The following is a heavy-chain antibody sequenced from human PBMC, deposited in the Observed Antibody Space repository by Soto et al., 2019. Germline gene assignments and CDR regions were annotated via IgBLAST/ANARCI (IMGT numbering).Heavy chain of an antibody. CDR1: GGSIRRGGYY. D-gene: IGHD3-3*01. CDR3: AIKHDFSRGSFYYTCLDV. J-gene: IGHJ6*02. Sequence: PSETLSRTCTVSGGSIRRGGYYSSCIRQLPGQGLEWMGYIYRSGHAYYNPSLESRLTISVDTSKNQFSLKLSSVTAADTAAYYCAIKHDFSRGSFYYTCLDVWGHGTTVT. CDR2: IYRSGHA. V-gene: IGHV4-31*03.